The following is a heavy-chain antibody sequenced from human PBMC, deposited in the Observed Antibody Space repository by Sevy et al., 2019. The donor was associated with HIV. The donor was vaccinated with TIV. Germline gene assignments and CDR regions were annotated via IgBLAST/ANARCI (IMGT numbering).Heavy chain of an antibody. D-gene: IGHD2-2*01. V-gene: IGHV3-33*01. CDR2: IWYDGSNK. CDR3: ARSSAAASGLFDY. Sequence: GGSLRLSCAASGFTFSSYGMHWVRQAPGKGLEWVAVIWYDGSNKYYADSVKGRFTISRDNSKNTLYLQMNSLRAEDTAVSYCARSSAAASGLFDYWGQGTLVTVSS. J-gene: IGHJ4*02. CDR1: GFTFSSYG.